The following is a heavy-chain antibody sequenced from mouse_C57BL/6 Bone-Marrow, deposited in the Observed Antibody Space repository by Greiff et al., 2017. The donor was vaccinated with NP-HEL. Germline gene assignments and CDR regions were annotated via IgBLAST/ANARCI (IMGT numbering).Heavy chain of an antibody. CDR2: IHPNSGST. Sequence: QVQLQQPGAELVKPGASVTLSCKASGYTFTSYWMHWVKQRPGQGLEWIGMIHPNSGSTNYNQKFKDKATLTADKSSSTAYMQLSSLTSEDSAVYYCARLTYYGSSWFAYWGQGTLVTVSA. D-gene: IGHD1-1*01. CDR1: GYTFTSYW. J-gene: IGHJ3*01. V-gene: IGHV1-64*01. CDR3: ARLTYYGSSWFAY.